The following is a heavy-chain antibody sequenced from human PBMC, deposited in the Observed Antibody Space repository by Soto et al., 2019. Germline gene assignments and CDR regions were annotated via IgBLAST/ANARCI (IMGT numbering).Heavy chain of an antibody. CDR2: IYYSGST. J-gene: IGHJ6*02. CDR1: GGSISSYY. V-gene: IGHV4-59*01. CDR3: ARENDFWSGPNGLDV. Sequence: SETLSLTCTASGGSISSYYWSWIRQPPGKGLEWIGYIYYSGSTNYNPSLKSRVTMSLDTSKNQFSLKLSSVASADTAVYYCARENDFWSGPNGLDVWGQGTTVTVSS. D-gene: IGHD3-3*01.